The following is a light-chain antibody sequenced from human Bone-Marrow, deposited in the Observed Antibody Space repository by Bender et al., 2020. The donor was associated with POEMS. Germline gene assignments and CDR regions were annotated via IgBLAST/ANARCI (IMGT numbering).Light chain of an antibody. Sequence: SYELIQPPSLSVSPGQTARITCSGDALTKNFVYWYHQKSGQAPALVIYEDTKRPSGIPVRFSGSNAGTLATLTITGVQVEDEADFYCSSTDGNEILVFGGGTKLTVL. CDR3: SSTDGNEILV. V-gene: IGLV3-10*01. CDR1: ALTKNF. CDR2: EDT. J-gene: IGLJ2*01.